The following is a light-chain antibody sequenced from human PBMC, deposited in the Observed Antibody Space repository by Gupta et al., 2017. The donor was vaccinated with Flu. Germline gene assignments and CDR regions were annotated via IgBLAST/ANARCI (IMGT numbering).Light chain of an antibody. CDR1: NVGSKS. CDR2: DDS. V-gene: IGLV3-21*02. Sequence: GQTARITCGGNNVGSKSVHWYQQKPGQAPVLVVYDDSDRPSGIPERFSGSNSANTATLTISMVEAGDEADYYCQVWDSSSDHRVFGGGTKLTVL. J-gene: IGLJ3*02. CDR3: QVWDSSSDHRV.